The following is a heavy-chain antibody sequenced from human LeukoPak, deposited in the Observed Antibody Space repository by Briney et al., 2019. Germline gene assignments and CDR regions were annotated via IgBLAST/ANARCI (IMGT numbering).Heavy chain of an antibody. CDR2: ISSSSSYI. CDR3: ARVIGLVGIMDV. V-gene: IGHV3-21*01. Sequence: AGGSLRLSCAASGFTFSSYWMNWARQAPGKGLEWVSSISSSSSYIYYADSVKGRFTISRDNAKNSLYLQMNSLRAEDTAVYYCARVIGLVGIMDVWGQGTTVTVSS. J-gene: IGHJ6*02. D-gene: IGHD3-22*01. CDR1: GFTFSSYW.